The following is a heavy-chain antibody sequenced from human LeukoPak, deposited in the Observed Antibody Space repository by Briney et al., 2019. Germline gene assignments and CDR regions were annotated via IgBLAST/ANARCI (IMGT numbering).Heavy chain of an antibody. V-gene: IGHV3-23*01. Sequence: GGSLRLSCAASGFTFSSYAMTWDRQAPGKGLGWVSSTGPVHYADSVKGRFTISRDDSKNTLFLQMNSLRAEDTAIYYCAKDSFSYNGIFDALDVWGQGTMVTVSS. CDR3: AKDSFSYNGIFDALDV. D-gene: IGHD2-8*01. CDR2: TGPV. J-gene: IGHJ3*01. CDR1: GFTFSSYA.